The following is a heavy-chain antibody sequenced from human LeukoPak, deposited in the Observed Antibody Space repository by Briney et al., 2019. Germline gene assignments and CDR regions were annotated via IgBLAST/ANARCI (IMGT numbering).Heavy chain of an antibody. CDR2: VDGGGGGT. J-gene: IGHJ4*02. CDR1: GFTLSSYA. D-gene: IGHD3-3*01. V-gene: IGHV3-23*01. CDR3: AKERSAYSIFDY. Sequence: GGSLRLSCAASGFTLSSYAMTWVRQAPGRGLEWVSSVDGGGGGTYYADSVKGRFTISRDNSKDTLYLQMNGLRAEDTAVYYCAKERSAYSIFDYWGRGTLVTVSS.